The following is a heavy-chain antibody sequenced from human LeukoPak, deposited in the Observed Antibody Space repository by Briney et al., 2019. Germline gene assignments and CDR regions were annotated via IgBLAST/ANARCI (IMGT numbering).Heavy chain of an antibody. Sequence: ASVKVSCKASGYTFTNYGVTWMRQAPGQGLEWMGWISAYNGNTKYAQKLQGRVTMTTDTSTSTAYMELRSLRSDDTAVYYCASDVGYCRSTSRYGLYYWGQGTLVTVSS. J-gene: IGHJ4*02. V-gene: IGHV1-18*01. D-gene: IGHD2-2*01. CDR3: ASDVGYCRSTSRYGLYY. CDR1: GYTFTNYG. CDR2: ISAYNGNT.